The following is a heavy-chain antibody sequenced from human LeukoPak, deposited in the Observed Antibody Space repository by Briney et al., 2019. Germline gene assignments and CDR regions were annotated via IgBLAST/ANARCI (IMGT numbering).Heavy chain of an antibody. J-gene: IGHJ4*02. D-gene: IGHD2-15*01. CDR2: IIPILGIA. CDR3: ARESAPRYCSGGSCYSDYFDY. V-gene: IGHV1-69*04. CDR1: GGTFSSYA. Sequence: ASVKVSCKASGGTFSSYAISWVRQAPGQGLEWMGRIIPILGIANYAQKFQGRVTITADKSTSTAYMELSSLRSEDTAVYYCARESAPRYCSGGSCYSDYFDYWGQGTLVTVSS.